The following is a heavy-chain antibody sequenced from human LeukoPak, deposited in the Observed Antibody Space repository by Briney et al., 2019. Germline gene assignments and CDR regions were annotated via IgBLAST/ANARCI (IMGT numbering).Heavy chain of an antibody. Sequence: GGSLRLSCAASGFTFSSYAMHWVRKAPGKGLEYVSAISSNGGSTYYADSVKGRFTISRDNSKNTLYLQMSSLRAEDTAVYYCVKDSTTWKQWLVEMGGWGQGTLVTVSS. J-gene: IGHJ4*02. D-gene: IGHD6-19*01. V-gene: IGHV3-64D*06. CDR2: ISSNGGST. CDR3: VKDSTTWKQWLVEMGG. CDR1: GFTFSSYA.